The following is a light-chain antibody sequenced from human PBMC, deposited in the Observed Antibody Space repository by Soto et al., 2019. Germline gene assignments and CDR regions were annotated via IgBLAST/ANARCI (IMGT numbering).Light chain of an antibody. CDR1: SSDVGSYNL. CDR2: EGS. J-gene: IGLJ1*01. CDR3: CSYAGSSRV. V-gene: IGLV2-23*01. Sequence: QSVLTQPASVSGSPGQSITISCTGTSSDVGSYNLVSWYQQHPGKAPKLMIYEGSKRPSGVSNRFSGSKSGNTASLTISGLQAEDEADYYCCSYAGSSRVFGTGTKVTAL.